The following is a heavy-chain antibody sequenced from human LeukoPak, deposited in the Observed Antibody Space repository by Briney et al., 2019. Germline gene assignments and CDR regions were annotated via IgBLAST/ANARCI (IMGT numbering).Heavy chain of an antibody. CDR2: ISYTGSA. J-gene: IGHJ4*02. Sequence: SETLSLTCPVSGDSISTYYWSGIRQPPGKGLEWIGHISYTGSANYNPSLKSRVTISVDRSKNQFSLNLSSVTAADTAVYYCGRGGIAAAASGIDYWGQGTLVAVSS. CDR3: GRGGIAAAASGIDY. V-gene: IGHV4-59*01. D-gene: IGHD6-13*01. CDR1: GDSISTYY.